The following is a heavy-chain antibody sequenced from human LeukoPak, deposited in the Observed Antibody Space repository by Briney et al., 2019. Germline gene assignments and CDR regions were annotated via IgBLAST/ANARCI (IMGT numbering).Heavy chain of an antibody. CDR2: ISSSGSTV. D-gene: IGHD2-2*01. Sequence: AGSLSLSCAAYGFTFSSYEMNWVRQAQGKGLEWISYISSSGSTVYYADSVKGPFTTSTDTAKNSLYLQMSSLRAEDTALYCCAPRRRYCSSTSCHWGQGTLVTVSS. J-gene: IGHJ4*02. CDR3: APRRRYCSSTSCH. V-gene: IGHV3-48*03. CDR1: GFTFSSYE.